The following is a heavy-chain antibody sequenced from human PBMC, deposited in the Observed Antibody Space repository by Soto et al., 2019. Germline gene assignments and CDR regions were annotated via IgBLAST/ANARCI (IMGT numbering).Heavy chain of an antibody. CDR1: GGSISSGDYY. V-gene: IGHV4-30-4*01. CDR2: IYYSGST. CDR3: ARASALYYDILTGYSEGPLFDY. J-gene: IGHJ4*02. Sequence: SETLSLTCTVSGGSISSGDYYWSWIRQPPGKGLEWIGYIYYSGSTYYNPSLKSRVTISVDTSKNQFSLKLSSVTAADTAVYYCARASALYYDILTGYSEGPLFDYWGQGILVTVSS. D-gene: IGHD3-9*01.